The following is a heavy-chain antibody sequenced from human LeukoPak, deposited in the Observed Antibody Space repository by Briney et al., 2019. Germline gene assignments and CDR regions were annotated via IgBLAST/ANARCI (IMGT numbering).Heavy chain of an antibody. CDR2: ITGNGGTT. CDR3: TTDREFYDTSGNRY. Sequence: GGTQRLSCAASGFTFSNYGMNWVRQAPGKGLEWVSGITGNGGTTYYADSVKGRFTISRDNSKNTVYLQMNSLKTEDTAVYYCTTDREFYDTSGNRYWGQGTLVTVSS. CDR1: GFTFSNYG. D-gene: IGHD3-22*01. V-gene: IGHV3-23*01. J-gene: IGHJ4*02.